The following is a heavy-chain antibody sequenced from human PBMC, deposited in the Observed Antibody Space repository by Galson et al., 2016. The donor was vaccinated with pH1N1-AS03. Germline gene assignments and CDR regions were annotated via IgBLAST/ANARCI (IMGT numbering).Heavy chain of an antibody. Sequence: PRLSCAASGFTFSTYWMHWVRQVPGKGLVCVSRISGHWSTPIYADSVRGRCTIPRDNAKNTLYLAMASLRPADTAITYCVKALLYYYDDTAYPAAFDMWGQGTMVTVSS. J-gene: IGHJ3*02. CDR1: GFTFSTYW. D-gene: IGHD3-16*01. CDR2: ISGHWSTP. CDR3: VKALLYYYDDTAYPAAFDM. V-gene: IGHV3-74*01.